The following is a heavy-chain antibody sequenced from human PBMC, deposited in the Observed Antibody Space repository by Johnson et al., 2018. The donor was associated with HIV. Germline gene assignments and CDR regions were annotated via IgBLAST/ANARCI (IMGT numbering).Heavy chain of an antibody. D-gene: IGHD3-22*01. CDR2: ISYDAKNK. J-gene: IGHJ3*02. CDR1: GFTFSDYA. Sequence: QVQLVESGGGVVQPGRSLRLSCVASGFTFSDYAVHWVRQAPGKGLEWVAVISYDAKNKYYADSVKGRFTISRDNAKNSLYLQMNSLRAEDTAVYYCARYHYYDSRLNDAFDIWGQGTMVTVSS. V-gene: IGHV3-30*04. CDR3: ARYHYYDSRLNDAFDI.